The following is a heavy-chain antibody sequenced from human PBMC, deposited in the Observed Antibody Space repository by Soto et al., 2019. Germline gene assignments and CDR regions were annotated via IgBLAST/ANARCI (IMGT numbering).Heavy chain of an antibody. CDR1: GFTVSRNY. CDR3: ARVVVGTYYYDSSGYYFDY. J-gene: IGHJ4*02. V-gene: IGHV3-66*01. D-gene: IGHD3-22*01. Sequence: GGSLRLSCAASGFTVSRNYMSGFRRAPGKGREWVSVIYSGGSTYYADSVKGRFTISRHNSKNTLYLQMNSLRAEDTAVYYCARVVVGTYYYDSSGYYFDYWGQGTLVTVSS. CDR2: IYSGGST.